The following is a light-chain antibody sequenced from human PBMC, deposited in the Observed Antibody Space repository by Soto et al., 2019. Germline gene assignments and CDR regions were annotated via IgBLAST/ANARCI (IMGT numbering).Light chain of an antibody. CDR2: GAS. J-gene: IGKJ2*01. CDR3: QQYGGSSLYT. Sequence: EIVLTQSPGTMSLSPGERATLSCRASQSVSSSYLAWYQQKPGQAPRLLIYGASSRATGIPDRFSASGSGTDFTLTISRLEPEDFAVYYCQQYGGSSLYTFGQGTKLEIK. CDR1: QSVSSSY. V-gene: IGKV3-20*01.